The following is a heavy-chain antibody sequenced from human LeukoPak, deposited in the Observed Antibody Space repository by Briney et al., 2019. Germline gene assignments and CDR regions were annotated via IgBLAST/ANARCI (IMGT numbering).Heavy chain of an antibody. D-gene: IGHD3-22*01. Sequence: PGGSLRLSCAASGFTFSSYWMSGVRQAPGKGLEWVANIKQDGSEKYYVDSVKGRFTISRDNAKNSLYLQMNSLRAEDTAVYYCARDKGFYYDSSGYYYHRYWGQGTLVTVSS. CDR1: GFTFSSYW. V-gene: IGHV3-7*05. CDR2: IKQDGSEK. CDR3: ARDKGFYYDSSGYYYHRY. J-gene: IGHJ4*02.